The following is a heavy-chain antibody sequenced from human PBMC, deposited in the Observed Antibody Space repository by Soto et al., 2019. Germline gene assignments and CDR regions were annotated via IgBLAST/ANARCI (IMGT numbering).Heavy chain of an antibody. D-gene: IGHD3-9*01. J-gene: IGHJ5*02. CDR3: AKDFERSAIGP. V-gene: IGHV4-31*11. CDR1: GGSMISADSY. CDR2: IASSGDT. Sequence: SETLSLTCAVSGGSMISADSYWFWIRKHPGTGLEWIGYIASSGDTYYNPSLRSRVTISADTSENKFSLTLKAVTAADTAVYFCAKDFERSAIGPWGQGTSVTVSS.